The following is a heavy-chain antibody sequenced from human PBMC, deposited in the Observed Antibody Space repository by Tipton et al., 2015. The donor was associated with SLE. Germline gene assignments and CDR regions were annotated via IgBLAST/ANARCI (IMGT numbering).Heavy chain of an antibody. CDR2: ILYDGGNK. J-gene: IGHJ6*02. Sequence: SLRLSCAASGFTFSSYAMHWVRQAPGKGLEWVAVILYDGGNKYYADSVKGRFTISRDNSKNTLYLQMNSLRTEDTAVYYCARDLADYGMDVWGQGTTVTVSS. D-gene: IGHD3-16*01. CDR3: ARDLADYGMDV. V-gene: IGHV3-30*04. CDR1: GFTFSSYA.